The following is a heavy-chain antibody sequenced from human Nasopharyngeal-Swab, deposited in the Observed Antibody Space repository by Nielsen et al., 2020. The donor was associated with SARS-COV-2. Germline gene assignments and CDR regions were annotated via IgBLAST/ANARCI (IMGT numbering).Heavy chain of an antibody. CDR2: ISGSGGST. Sequence: GGSLRLSCAAPGFTFSSYAMSGVRQAPGKGLEWVSAISGSGGSTYYADSVKGRFTISRDNSKNTLYLQMNSLRAEDTAVYYCAKAGEYYDFWSGYHPAAYYYMDVWGKGTTVTVSS. V-gene: IGHV3-23*01. CDR1: GFTFSSYA. CDR3: AKAGEYYDFWSGYHPAAYYYMDV. J-gene: IGHJ6*03. D-gene: IGHD3-3*01.